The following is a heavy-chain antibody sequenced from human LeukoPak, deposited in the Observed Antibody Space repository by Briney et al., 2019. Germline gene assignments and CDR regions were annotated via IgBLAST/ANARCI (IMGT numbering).Heavy chain of an antibody. V-gene: IGHV3-48*01. CDR3: ARGILGYCSSTSCFGAFDI. CDR1: GFTFSSYS. Sequence: GGSLRLPCAASGFTFSSYSMNWVRQAPGKGLEWVSYISSSSSTIYYADSVKGRFTISRDNSKNTLYLQMNSLRAEDTAVYYCARGILGYCSSTSCFGAFDIWGQGTMVTVSS. D-gene: IGHD2-2*01. J-gene: IGHJ3*02. CDR2: ISSSSSTI.